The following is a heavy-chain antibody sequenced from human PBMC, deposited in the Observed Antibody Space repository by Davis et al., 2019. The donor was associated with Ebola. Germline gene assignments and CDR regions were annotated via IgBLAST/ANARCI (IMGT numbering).Heavy chain of an antibody. CDR2: IRYDGSNK. CDR3: AKDGGRRGAYYYYYMDV. CDR1: GFTFSSYG. D-gene: IGHD4/OR15-4a*01. V-gene: IGHV3-30*02. J-gene: IGHJ6*03. Sequence: GESLKISCAASGFTFSSYGMHWVRQAPGRGLEWVAFIRYDGSNKYYADSVKGRFTISRDNSKNTLYLQMNSLRAEDTAVYYCAKDGGRRGAYYYYYMDVWGKGTTVTVSS.